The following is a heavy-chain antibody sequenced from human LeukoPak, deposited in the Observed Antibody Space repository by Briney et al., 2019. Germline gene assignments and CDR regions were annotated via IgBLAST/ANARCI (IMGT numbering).Heavy chain of an antibody. J-gene: IGHJ4*02. Sequence: GGSLRLSCAASGFTFSRYWMSWVRQAPGKGLEWVANIKEDGSVKYYVESVKGRFTISRDNAKNSLYLQINSLRAEDTAVYYCAASITMFDYWGQGTLVTVSS. CDR3: AASITMFDY. CDR2: IKEDGSVK. V-gene: IGHV3-7*02. D-gene: IGHD3-10*01. CDR1: GFTFSRYW.